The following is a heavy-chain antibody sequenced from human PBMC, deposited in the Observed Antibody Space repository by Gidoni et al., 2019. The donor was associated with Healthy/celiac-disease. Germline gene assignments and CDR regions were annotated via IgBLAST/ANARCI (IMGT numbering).Heavy chain of an antibody. CDR2: IKSKTDGGTT. D-gene: IGHD3-22*01. V-gene: IGHV3-15*01. Sequence: EVQLVESGGGLVKPGGSLRLSCAASGFTFSNAWMSWVRQAPGKGLEWVGRIKSKTDGGTTDYAAPVKGRFTISRDDSKNTLYLQMNSLKTEDTAVYYCTTDYDSSGYPGDYWGQGTLVTVSS. J-gene: IGHJ4*02. CDR3: TTDYDSSGYPGDY. CDR1: GFTFSNAW.